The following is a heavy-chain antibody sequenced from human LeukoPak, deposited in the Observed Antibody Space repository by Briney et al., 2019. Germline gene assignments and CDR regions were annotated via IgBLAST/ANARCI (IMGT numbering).Heavy chain of an antibody. CDR1: GYTFTSYG. J-gene: IGHJ4*02. D-gene: IGHD6-13*01. V-gene: IGHV1-18*01. CDR2: ISAYNGNT. Sequence: GSVKVSCKPSGYTFTSYGISWVRQAPGQGLEWMGWISAYNGNTNYAQKLQGRVTMPTDTSTSTAYMERRSLRSVDTAGYYCARSPLGSSWYLNYWGQGTLVTVSS. CDR3: ARSPLGSSWYLNY.